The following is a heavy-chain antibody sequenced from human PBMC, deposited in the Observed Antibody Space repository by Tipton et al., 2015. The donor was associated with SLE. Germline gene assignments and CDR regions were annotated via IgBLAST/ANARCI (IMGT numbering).Heavy chain of an antibody. CDR1: GYTFGTYG. D-gene: IGHD2-2*01. CDR2: ISDYNGKT. CDR3: VRDKRGCTSTSCYDGRGWFDP. V-gene: IGHV1-18*01. J-gene: IGHJ5*02. Sequence: QVQLVQSGGEVKEPGASVTVSCEASGYTFGTYGISWVRQAPGQGLEWMGWISDYNGKTKYAQKFQDRITMTTDTSTTSSYMELRSLRSDDTAVYYCVRDKRGCTSTSCYDGRGWFDPWGQGTLLTVSS.